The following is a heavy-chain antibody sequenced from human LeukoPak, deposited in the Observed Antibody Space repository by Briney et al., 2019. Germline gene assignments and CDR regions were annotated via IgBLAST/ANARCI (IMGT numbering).Heavy chain of an antibody. J-gene: IGHJ4*02. CDR3: ARGTAAGLFDY. CDR2: INHSGST. Sequence: PSETLSLTCAVYGGSFSAYYWSWIRQPPGKGLEWIGEINHSGSTNYNPSLKSRVTISVDTSKNQFSLKLCSVTAADTAVYYCARGTAAGLFDYWGQGTLVTVSS. D-gene: IGHD6-13*01. V-gene: IGHV4-34*01. CDR1: GGSFSAYY.